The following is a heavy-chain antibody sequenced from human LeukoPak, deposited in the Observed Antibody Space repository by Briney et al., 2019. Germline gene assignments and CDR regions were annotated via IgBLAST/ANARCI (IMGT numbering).Heavy chain of an antibody. CDR1: GYTFTGYY. Sequence: ASAKVSCKASGYTFTGYYMHWVRQAPGQGVEWMGWINPNSGGTNYAQKFQGRVTITRDTSISTAYMELSSLRSDDTAVYDCARGEQRAFDYWGQGTLVTVSS. J-gene: IGHJ4*02. CDR3: ARGEQRAFDY. CDR2: INPNSGGT. V-gene: IGHV1-2*02. D-gene: IGHD6-25*01.